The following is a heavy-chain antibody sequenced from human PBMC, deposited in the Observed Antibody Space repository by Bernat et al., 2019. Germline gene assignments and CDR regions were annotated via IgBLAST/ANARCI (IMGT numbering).Heavy chain of an antibody. V-gene: IGHV1-18*04. CDR2: ISAYNGNT. J-gene: IGHJ4*02. Sequence: QVQLVQSGAEVKKPEASVKVSCKASGYTFTNYGISWVRQAPGQGLEWMGWISAYNGNTNYAQKLQGRVTMTTDTSTNTAYMDLRSLRSDDTAVYYCARSPPWRYNYDSSGYYSTFDYWGQGTLVTVSS. CDR1: GYTFTNYG. CDR3: ARSPPWRYNYDSSGYYSTFDY. D-gene: IGHD3-22*01.